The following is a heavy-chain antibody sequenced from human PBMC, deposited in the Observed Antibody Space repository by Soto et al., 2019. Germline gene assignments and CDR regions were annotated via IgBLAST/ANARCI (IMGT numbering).Heavy chain of an antibody. D-gene: IGHD3-3*01. J-gene: IGHJ6*04. CDR2: IRSKANSWAT. V-gene: IGHV3-73*01. CDR3: TRHSGGGLRFLEPEPLDV. Sequence: GGSLRLSCTASGFTFGDSAMRWFRQAPGKGLEWVGCIRSKANSWATAYAASVKGRFTISRDDSKNTAYLQMNSLKTEDTAVYYCTRHSGGGLRFLEPEPLDVWGKGTTVTVSS. CDR1: GFTFGDSA.